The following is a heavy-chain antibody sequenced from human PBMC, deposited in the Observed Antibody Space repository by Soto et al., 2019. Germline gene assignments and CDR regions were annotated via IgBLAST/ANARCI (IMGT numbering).Heavy chain of an antibody. Sequence: TLYLTCTVSGDSTSSGDYYCTWILLHPGKGLEWIGYIYDKGGAYYSPSLRGRLVISMEKSENQFSLRLSSVTAAETAVYYCARVKGVASRRAFDSWGQGTPVTVSS. J-gene: IGHJ4*02. CDR2: IYDKGGA. CDR1: GDSTSSGDYY. CDR3: ARVKGVASRRAFDS. D-gene: IGHD2-15*01. V-gene: IGHV4-31*03.